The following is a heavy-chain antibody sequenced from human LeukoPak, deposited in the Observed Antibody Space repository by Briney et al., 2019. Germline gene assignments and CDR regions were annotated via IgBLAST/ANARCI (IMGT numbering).Heavy chain of an antibody. Sequence: GGSLRLSCAASGLTGSHNYVSWVRQAPRKGLEWVSAIHTSGDTCYADSVKGRFTISRDTSKNTLYLQINSLRVEDTAVYYCIVFGDSNHWGQGTLVTVSS. CDR3: IVFGDSNH. CDR1: GLTGSHNY. V-gene: IGHV3-53*01. D-gene: IGHD4-17*01. J-gene: IGHJ5*02. CDR2: IHTSGDT.